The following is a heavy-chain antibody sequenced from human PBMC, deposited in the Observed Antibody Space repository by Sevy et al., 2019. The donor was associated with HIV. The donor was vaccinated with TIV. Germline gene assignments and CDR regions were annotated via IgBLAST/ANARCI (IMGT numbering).Heavy chain of an antibody. CDR2: IWYDGSNK. J-gene: IGHJ4*02. D-gene: IGHD3-3*01. V-gene: IGHV3-33*01. CDR1: GFTFSSYG. Sequence: GGSLRLSCAASGFTFSSYGMHLVRQAPGKGLECVAVIWYDGSNKYYADAVKGRFTISRDNSKNTLYLQMNSLRAEDTAVYYCARGNYDFWSGYSHFDYWGQGTLVTVSS. CDR3: ARGNYDFWSGYSHFDY.